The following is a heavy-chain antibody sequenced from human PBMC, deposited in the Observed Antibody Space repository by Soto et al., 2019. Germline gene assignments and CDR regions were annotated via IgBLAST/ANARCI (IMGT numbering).Heavy chain of an antibody. V-gene: IGHV2-70*01. D-gene: IGHD3-9*01. CDR3: ARSHYDISTGYYYYGMDV. Sequence: SGPTLVNPTQTLTLTCTFSGFSLSTSGMCVSWIRQPPGKALEWLALIDWDDDKYYSTSLETRLTISKDTSKNQVVLTMTNMDPVDTATYYCARSHYDISTGYYYYGMDVWGQGTTVTVSS. CDR2: IDWDDDK. CDR1: GFSLSTSGMC. J-gene: IGHJ6*02.